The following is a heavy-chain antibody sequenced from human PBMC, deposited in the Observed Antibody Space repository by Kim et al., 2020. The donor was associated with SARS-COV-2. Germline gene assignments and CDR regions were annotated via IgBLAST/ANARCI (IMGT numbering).Heavy chain of an antibody. CDR1: GFTVSSNY. CDR2: IHSGGST. D-gene: IGHD1-26*01. J-gene: IGHJ3*02. V-gene: IGHV3-66*01. CDR3: ARENVGAIGRAFDI. Sequence: GGSLRLSCAASGFTVSSNYMSWVRQAPGKGLEWVSVIHSGGSTYYADSVKGRFTISRDNANNTLYLQMNSLRAEDTAVYYYARENVGAIGRAFDIWGQGTMVTVSS.